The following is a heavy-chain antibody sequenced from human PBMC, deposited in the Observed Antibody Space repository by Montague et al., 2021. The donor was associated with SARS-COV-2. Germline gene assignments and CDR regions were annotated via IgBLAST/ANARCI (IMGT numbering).Heavy chain of an antibody. D-gene: IGHD3-22*01. J-gene: IGHJ4*02. CDR2: ISSSGSTI. CDR3: AREDYYDSSGYPFDY. Sequence: SRSLSLAASGFTFSSYEMNWVRQAPGKGLEWVSYISSSGSTIYYADSVKGRFTISRDNAKSSLYLQMNSLRAEDTAVYYCAREDYYDSSGYPFDYWGQGTLVTVSS. V-gene: IGHV3-48*03. CDR1: GFTFSSYE.